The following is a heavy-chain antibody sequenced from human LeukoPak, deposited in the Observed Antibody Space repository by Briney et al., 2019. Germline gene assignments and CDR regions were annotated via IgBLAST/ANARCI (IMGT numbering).Heavy chain of an antibody. CDR1: GYTFTSYD. J-gene: IGHJ5*02. V-gene: IGHV1-8*01. CDR2: MNPNSGNT. Sequence: ASVKVSCKASGYTFTSYDINWVRQATGQGLEWMGWMNPNSGNTGYAQKFQGRVTMTRNTSISTAYMELSSLRSEDTAVYHCARRDTMVRGVIIYWFDPWGQGTLVTVSS. CDR3: ARRDTMVRGVIIYWFDP. D-gene: IGHD3-10*01.